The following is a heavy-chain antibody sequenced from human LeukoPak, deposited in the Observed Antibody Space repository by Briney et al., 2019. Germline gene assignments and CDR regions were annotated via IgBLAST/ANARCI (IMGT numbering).Heavy chain of an antibody. Sequence: GGSLRLSCAASGFTFSSYSLNWVRQAPGKGLEWVSHISSSSSTIYYADSVKGRFTISRDNAKNSLYLQMNSLRAEDTAVYYCARDLDILQGNGDYYYGMDVWGQGTTVTVSS. D-gene: IGHD1-1*01. CDR3: ARDLDILQGNGDYYYGMDV. J-gene: IGHJ6*02. V-gene: IGHV3-48*04. CDR1: GFTFSSYS. CDR2: ISSSSSTI.